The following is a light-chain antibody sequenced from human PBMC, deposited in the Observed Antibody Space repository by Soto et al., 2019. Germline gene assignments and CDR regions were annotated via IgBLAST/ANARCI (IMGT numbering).Light chain of an antibody. CDR1: QSVSSY. J-gene: IGKJ4*01. V-gene: IGKV3-11*01. CDR2: DAS. Sequence: EIVLTQSPATLSLSPGERATLSCRASQSVSSYLAWYQQKPGQAPRLLIYDASNRATGIPARFSGSGYGTDFTLTISSLETEDFAVYYCQQRSNWPPGLTFGGGTKVEIK. CDR3: QQRSNWPPGLT.